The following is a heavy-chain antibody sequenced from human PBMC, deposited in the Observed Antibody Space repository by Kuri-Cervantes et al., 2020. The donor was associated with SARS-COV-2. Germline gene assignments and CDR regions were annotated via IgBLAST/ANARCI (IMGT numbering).Heavy chain of an antibody. CDR2: ISSSSSYI. D-gene: IGHD2-21*01. Sequence: GESLKISCAASGFTFSSYSMNWVRQAPGKGLEWVSSISSSSSYIYYADSGKGRFTISRDNSQNTLYLHMKSLRSEDTAMYYCAKDRVGVQDFWGQGTLVTVSS. J-gene: IGHJ4*02. CDR3: AKDRVGVQDF. CDR1: GFTFSSYS. V-gene: IGHV3-21*01.